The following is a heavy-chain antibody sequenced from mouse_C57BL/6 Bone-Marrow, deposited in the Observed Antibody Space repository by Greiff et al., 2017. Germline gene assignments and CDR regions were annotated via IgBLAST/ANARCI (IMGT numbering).Heavy chain of an antibody. CDR3: ARYGYDGDY. Sequence: QVHVKQSGAELARPGASVKLSCKASGYTFTSYGISWVKQRTGQGLEWIGEIYPRSGNTYYNEKFKGKATLTADKSSSTAYMELRSLTSEDSAVYFCARYGYDGDYWGQGTTLTVSS. CDR1: GYTFTSYG. CDR2: IYPRSGNT. V-gene: IGHV1-81*01. J-gene: IGHJ2*01. D-gene: IGHD2-2*01.